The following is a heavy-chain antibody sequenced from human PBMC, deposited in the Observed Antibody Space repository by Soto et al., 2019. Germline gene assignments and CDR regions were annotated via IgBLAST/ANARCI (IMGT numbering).Heavy chain of an antibody. CDR3: TRASGYCSSTRCYGAWFDP. J-gene: IGHJ5*02. CDR2: ISPNSGGT. D-gene: IGHD2-2*01. CDR1: GYTFTGYY. V-gene: IGHV1-2*02. Sequence: QVQVVQSGAEVKKPGASVKVSCKASGYTFTGYYMHWVRQAPGQGLEWMGWISPNSGGTNYAQKFQGRVTMTRDTSISTAYMELSRLRSDDTAVYYCTRASGYCSSTRCYGAWFDPWGQGTLVTVSS.